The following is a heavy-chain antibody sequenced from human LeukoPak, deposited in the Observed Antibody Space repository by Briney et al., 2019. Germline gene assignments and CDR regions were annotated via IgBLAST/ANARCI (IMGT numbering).Heavy chain of an antibody. CDR1: GFTFSSYA. Sequence: GRSLRLSCAASGFTFSSYAMHWVRQAPGKGLEWVAVISYDGSNKYYADSAKGRFTISRDNSKNTLHLQTISLRAEDTAVYYCARDQGAWGYGYNFDYWGQGTLVTVSS. CDR3: ARDQGAWGYGYNFDY. J-gene: IGHJ4*02. CDR2: ISYDGSNK. D-gene: IGHD3-16*01. V-gene: IGHV3-30-3*01.